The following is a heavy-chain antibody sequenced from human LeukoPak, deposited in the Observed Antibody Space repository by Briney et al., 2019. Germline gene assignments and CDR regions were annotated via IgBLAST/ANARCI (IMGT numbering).Heavy chain of an antibody. D-gene: IGHD4-23*01. CDR1: GFTFTGYT. CDR2: ISGSGGST. V-gene: IGHV3-23*01. CDR3: ARDDYGGLDY. Sequence: GGSLRLSCAASGFTFTGYTINWVRQAPGKGLEWVSAISGSGGSTYYADSVKGRFTISRDNSKNTLYLQMNSLRAEDTAVYYCARDDYGGLDYWGQGTLVTVSS. J-gene: IGHJ4*02.